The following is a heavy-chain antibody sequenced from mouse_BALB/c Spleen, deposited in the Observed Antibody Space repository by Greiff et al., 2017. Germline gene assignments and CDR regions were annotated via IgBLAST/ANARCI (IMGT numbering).Heavy chain of an antibody. J-gene: IGHJ3*01. CDR1: GFNIKDTY. Sequence: EVQGVESGAELVKPGASVKLSCTASGFNIKDTYMHWVKQRPEQGLEWIGRIDPANGNTKYDPKFQGKATITADTSSNTAYLQLSSLTSEDTAVYYCAIDDYGSCAYWGQGTLVTVSA. D-gene: IGHD1-1*01. V-gene: IGHV14-3*02. CDR3: AIDDYGSCAY. CDR2: IDPANGNT.